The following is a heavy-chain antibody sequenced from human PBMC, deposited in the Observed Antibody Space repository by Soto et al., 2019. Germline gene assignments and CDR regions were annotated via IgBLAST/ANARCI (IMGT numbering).Heavy chain of an antibody. CDR2: IIPIFGTA. CDR1: GCTFSSYA. J-gene: IGHJ4*02. CDR3: ARWGYGGNPTAFDY. V-gene: IGHV1-69*13. D-gene: IGHD4-17*01. Sequence: ASVKVSCKASGCTFSSYAISWVRQAPGQGLEWMGGIIPIFGTANYAQKFQGRVTITADESTSTAYMELSSLRSEDTAVYYCARWGYGGNPTAFDYWGQGTLVTVSS.